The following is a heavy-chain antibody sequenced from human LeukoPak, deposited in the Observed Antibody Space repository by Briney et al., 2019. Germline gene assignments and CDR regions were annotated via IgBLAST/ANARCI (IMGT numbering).Heavy chain of an antibody. CDR3: ARVLYYYDSSGSRYSFDY. Sequence: ASVKVSCKTPGYTFISYGLSWVRQAPGQGLEWMGWISAYNGDTNYAQRLQGRVTMTTDTSTTTAYMELRSLRSDDTAVYYCARVLYYYDSSGSRYSFDYWGQGTLVTVSS. CDR2: ISAYNGDT. J-gene: IGHJ4*02. V-gene: IGHV1-18*04. D-gene: IGHD3-22*01. CDR1: GYTFISYG.